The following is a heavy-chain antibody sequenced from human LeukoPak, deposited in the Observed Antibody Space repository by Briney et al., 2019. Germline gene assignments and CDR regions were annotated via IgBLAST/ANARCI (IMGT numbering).Heavy chain of an antibody. CDR1: GFTFSRYW. D-gene: IGHD2-15*01. Sequence: GGSLRLSCAASGFTFSRYWMTWVRQAPGKGLEWLAVMSGDGNHYSYGDSVQGRLSISRDNSKNTLYLHMKSLRVEDTAFYYCARGSVATPPSFNYWGQGTLVTVSS. CDR2: MSGDGNHY. J-gene: IGHJ4*02. CDR3: ARGSVATPPSFNY. V-gene: IGHV3-30*03.